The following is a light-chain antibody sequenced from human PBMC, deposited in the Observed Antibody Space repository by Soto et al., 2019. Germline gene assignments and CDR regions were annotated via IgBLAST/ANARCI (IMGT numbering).Light chain of an antibody. CDR1: QSVSSSY. J-gene: IGKJ1*01. CDR3: QQYGSSPWT. CDR2: GAS. V-gene: IGKV3-20*01. Sequence: NVFPQPPCTPSFSPGGRATLSRPASQSVSSSYLAWYQQKPGQAPRLLIYGASSRATGIPDRFSGGGSGTDFTLTISRLEPEDFAVYYCQQYGSSPWTFGQGTKVDIK.